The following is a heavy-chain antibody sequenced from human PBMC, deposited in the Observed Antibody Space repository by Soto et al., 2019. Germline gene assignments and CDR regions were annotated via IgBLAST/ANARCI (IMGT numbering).Heavy chain of an antibody. V-gene: IGHV3-74*01. Sequence: GGSLRLSCAASGFSFSSYWMHWVRQAPGKGLVWVSRINTDGSSTTHADSVKGRFTISRDNAKNTLYLQMNSLRAEDTAVYFCARGRSTTVFGVVSYWGQGTQVTVSS. CDR2: INTDGSST. CDR1: GFSFSSYW. CDR3: ARGRSTTVFGVVSY. J-gene: IGHJ4*02. D-gene: IGHD3-3*01.